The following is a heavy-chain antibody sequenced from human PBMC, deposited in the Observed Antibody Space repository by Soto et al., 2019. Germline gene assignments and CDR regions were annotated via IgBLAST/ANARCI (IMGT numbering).Heavy chain of an antibody. D-gene: IGHD1-26*01. V-gene: IGHV4-34*01. CDR3: ARGPRCGLGSHFDY. CDR1: GGSFSGYY. CDR2: INHSGST. J-gene: IGHJ4*02. Sequence: SETLSLTCAVYGGSFSGYYWSWIRQPPGKGLEWIGEINHSGSTNYNPSLKSRVTISVDTSKNQFSLKLSSVTAADTAVYYCARGPRCGLGSHFDYWGQGTLVTVSS.